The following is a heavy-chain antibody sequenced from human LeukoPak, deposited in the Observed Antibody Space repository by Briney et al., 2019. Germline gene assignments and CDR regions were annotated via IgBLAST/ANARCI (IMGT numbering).Heavy chain of an antibody. CDR2: MNPNSGNT. J-gene: IGHJ4*02. D-gene: IGHD3-22*01. V-gene: IGHV1-8*03. CDR3: ARGRGVGYYVDY. Sequence: ASVKVSCKASGYTFTSYGISWVRQATGQGLEWMGWMNPNSGNTGYAQKFQGRVTITRNTSISTAYMELSSLRSEDTAVYYCARGRGVGYYVDYWGQGTLVTVSS. CDR1: GYTFTSYG.